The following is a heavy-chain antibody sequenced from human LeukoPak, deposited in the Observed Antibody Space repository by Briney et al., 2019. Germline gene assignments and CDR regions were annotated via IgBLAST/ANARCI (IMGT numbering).Heavy chain of an antibody. J-gene: IGHJ3*02. D-gene: IGHD6-19*01. Sequence: ASVKVSCKASGYPFTTYGISWVRQAPGQGLEWMGGIIPIFGTANYAQKFQGRVTITTDESTSTAYMELSSLRSEDTAVYYCARVCDVAVAGSCAFDIWGQGTMVTVSS. CDR2: IIPIFGTA. CDR3: ARVCDVAVAGSCAFDI. V-gene: IGHV1-69*05. CDR1: GYPFTTYG.